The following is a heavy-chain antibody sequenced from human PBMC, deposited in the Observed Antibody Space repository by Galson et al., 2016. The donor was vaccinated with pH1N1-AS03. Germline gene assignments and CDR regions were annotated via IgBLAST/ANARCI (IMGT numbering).Heavy chain of an antibody. Sequence: SVKVSCKAPAYTFTTYGISWVRQAPGQGLEWMGWISPYNGNTNYAQKLQGRVTMTTDTSTSTAYMELRSLKSDDTAVYYCAREMGIMDAFDIWGQGTMVTVAS. CDR2: ISPYNGNT. D-gene: IGHD3-16*01. CDR3: AREMGIMDAFDI. CDR1: AYTFTTYG. J-gene: IGHJ3*02. V-gene: IGHV1-18*01.